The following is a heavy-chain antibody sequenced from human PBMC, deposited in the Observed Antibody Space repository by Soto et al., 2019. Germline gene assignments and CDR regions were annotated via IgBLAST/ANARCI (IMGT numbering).Heavy chain of an antibody. CDR3: ARRPVGRSDFDI. CDR2: IYYTGIT. Sequence: SETLSLTCTVSGGSINGYYWNWIRQSPGKGLEWVGYIYYTGITNYNPSLKSRFSISEDTSKKQFSLSLRSVTAADTAVYYCARRPVGRSDFDIWGQRTKVTVSS. V-gene: IGHV4-59*08. CDR1: GGSINGYY. J-gene: IGHJ3*02.